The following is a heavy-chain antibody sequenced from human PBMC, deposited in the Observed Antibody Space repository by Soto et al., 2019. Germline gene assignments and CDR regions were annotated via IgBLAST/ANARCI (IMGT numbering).Heavy chain of an antibody. D-gene: IGHD3-9*01. V-gene: IGHV3-23*01. CDR3: AKDREAFRYFDAFDI. J-gene: IGHJ3*02. CDR1: GFTFSSYA. Sequence: EVQLLESGGGLVQPGGSLRLSCAASGFTFSSYAMSWLRQAPGEGLEWVSAISGTGGSTYYADSVKGRFTISRDNSKNTQYLQMNSLRAEDTAVYYCAKDREAFRYFDAFDIWGQGTMVTVSS. CDR2: ISGTGGST.